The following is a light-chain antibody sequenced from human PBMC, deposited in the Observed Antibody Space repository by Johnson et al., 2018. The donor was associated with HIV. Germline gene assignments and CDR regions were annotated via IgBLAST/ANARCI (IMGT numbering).Light chain of an antibody. CDR2: DNN. CDR1: SSNIGNNY. V-gene: IGLV1-51*01. Sequence: QSVLTQPPSVSAAPGQKVTISCSGSSSNIGNNYVSWYQQLPGTAPKLLIYDNNQRPSGVPDRFSGSKSGTSASLAISGLQAGDEADYYCAAWDDSLNGSYVFGTGTKVTVL. J-gene: IGLJ1*01. CDR3: AAWDDSLNGSYV.